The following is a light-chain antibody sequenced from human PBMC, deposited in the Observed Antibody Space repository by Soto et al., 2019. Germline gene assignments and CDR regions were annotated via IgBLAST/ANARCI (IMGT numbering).Light chain of an antibody. CDR1: QSVTSD. J-gene: IGKJ1*01. Sequence: ETVMTQSLVTLSVSPGERATLSCRASQSVTSDLAWYQQKSGQHPRLLIFDASTRDTGVPDRVIGSGSGTEVTLTISSLQSEDFGFYYCQQYNNWPWTFGQGTKVDIK. CDR3: QQYNNWPWT. V-gene: IGKV3-15*01. CDR2: DAS.